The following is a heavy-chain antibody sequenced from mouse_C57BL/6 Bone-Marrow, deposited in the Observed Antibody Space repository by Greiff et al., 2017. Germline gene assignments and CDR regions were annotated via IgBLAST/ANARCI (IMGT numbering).Heavy chain of an antibody. CDR2: IYPRSGNT. CDR3: ALLPWFAY. V-gene: IGHV1-81*01. J-gene: IGHJ3*01. CDR1: GYTFTSYG. Sequence: VKLVESGAELARPGASVKLSCKASGYTFTSYGISWVKQRTGQGLEWIGEIYPRSGNTYYNEKFKGKATLTADKSSSTAYMELRSLTSEDSAVYFCALLPWFAYWGQGTLVTFSA. D-gene: IGHD1-1*01.